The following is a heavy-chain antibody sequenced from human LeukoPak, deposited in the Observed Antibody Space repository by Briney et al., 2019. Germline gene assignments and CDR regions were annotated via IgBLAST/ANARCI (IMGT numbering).Heavy chain of an antibody. Sequence: GGSLRRSCAASGFTFSSYSMNWVRPAPGKGLEWVSSISSSSSYIYYADSVKGRFTISRDNAKNSLYLQMNSLRADDTAVYYCENTGPTAFDIWGQGTMVTVSS. V-gene: IGHV3-21*01. CDR2: ISSSSSYI. CDR1: GFTFSSYS. D-gene: IGHD1-7*01. CDR3: ENTGPTAFDI. J-gene: IGHJ3*02.